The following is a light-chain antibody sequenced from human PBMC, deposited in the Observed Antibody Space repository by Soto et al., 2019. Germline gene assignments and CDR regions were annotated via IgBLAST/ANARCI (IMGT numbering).Light chain of an antibody. CDR1: QSVYSTY. CDR3: QQYGSSPST. CDR2: GSS. V-gene: IGKV3-20*01. J-gene: IGKJ1*01. Sequence: IMLTQSPGTLSLSPGDTATLSCRASQSVYSTYLAWYQHKVGQAPRLLIYGSSTRATGIPDRFSGSGSGTDFTLTIRRLEPEDFAVYYCQQYGSSPSTFGQGTKVEVK.